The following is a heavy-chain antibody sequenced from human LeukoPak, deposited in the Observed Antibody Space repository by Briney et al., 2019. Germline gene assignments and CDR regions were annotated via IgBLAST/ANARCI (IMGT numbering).Heavy chain of an antibody. CDR2: IRTDGFTK. Sequence: GSLRLSCVASGFTFSAYGMHWVRQAPGKGLEWVAFIRTDGFTKYYVDSVKGRFTISRDNSKNTLYLQMNSLRAEDTAVYYCARGHSGSFYFDYWGQGTLVTVSS. CDR3: ARGHSGSFYFDY. D-gene: IGHD1-26*01. J-gene: IGHJ4*02. V-gene: IGHV3-30*02. CDR1: GFTFSAYG.